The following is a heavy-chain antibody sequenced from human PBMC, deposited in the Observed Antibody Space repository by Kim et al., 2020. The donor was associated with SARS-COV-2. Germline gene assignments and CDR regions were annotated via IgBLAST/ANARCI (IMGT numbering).Heavy chain of an antibody. CDR1: GFTFDDYA. CDR2: ISGDGGST. J-gene: IGHJ4*02. V-gene: IGHV3-43*02. CDR3: AKDMADYDYVWGSYRPSGFDY. Sequence: GGSLRLSCAASGFTFDDYAMHWVRQAPGKGLEWVSLISGDGGSTYYADSVKGRLTISRDNSKNSLYLQMNSLRTEDTALYYCAKDMADYDYVWGSYRPSGFDYWGQGTLVTVSS. D-gene: IGHD3-16*02.